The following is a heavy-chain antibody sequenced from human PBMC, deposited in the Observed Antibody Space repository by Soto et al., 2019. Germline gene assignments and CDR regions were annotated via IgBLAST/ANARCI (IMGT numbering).Heavy chain of an antibody. V-gene: IGHV3-23*01. CDR1: GITFSTYA. CDR2: IGSNGADK. J-gene: IGHJ6*02. D-gene: IGHD4-17*01. Sequence: QSGGSLRLSXAASGITFSTYAMSWVRRAPGKGLEWVSTIGSNGADKQYADFVKGRFTVSRDSSKSTLSLQMNSLRAEDAAVYYCAADYLRHNSLNGYYYSYGMDVWGQGTTVTVSS. CDR3: AADYLRHNSLNGYYYSYGMDV.